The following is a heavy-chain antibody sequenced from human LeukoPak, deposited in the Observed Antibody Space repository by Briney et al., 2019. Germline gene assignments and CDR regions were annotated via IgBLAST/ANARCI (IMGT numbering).Heavy chain of an antibody. CDR3: AKDRLAAADSSGIDY. CDR2: IGAGGTFT. D-gene: IGHD3-10*01. V-gene: IGHV3-23*01. J-gene: IGHJ4*02. CDR1: GFTFSSYA. Sequence: GGSLRLSCTASGFTFSSYAMNWVRQAPGKGLEWGSGIGAGGTFTYYADSVKGRFTISRDNSKNTVSLQMNSLRAEDTAVYYCAKDRLAAADSSGIDYWGQGTLVTVSS.